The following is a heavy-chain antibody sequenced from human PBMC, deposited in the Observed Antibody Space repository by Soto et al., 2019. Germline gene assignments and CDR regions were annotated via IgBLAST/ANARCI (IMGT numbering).Heavy chain of an antibody. D-gene: IGHD2-2*01. Sequence: ASVKVSCKDSGYTFTGCYMHWVRQAPGQGLEWMGWINPNSGGTNYAQKFQGWVTISADKSISTAYLQWSSLKASDTAMYYCARDGVVVPAANSYYYYGMDVWGQGTTVTVSS. V-gene: IGHV1-2*04. CDR3: ARDGVVVPAANSYYYYGMDV. CDR1: GYTFTGCY. CDR2: INPNSGGT. J-gene: IGHJ6*02.